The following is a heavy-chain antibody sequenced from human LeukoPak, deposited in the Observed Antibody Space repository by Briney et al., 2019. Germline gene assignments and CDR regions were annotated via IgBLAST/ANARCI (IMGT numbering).Heavy chain of an antibody. J-gene: IGHJ3*02. V-gene: IGHV1-2*02. D-gene: IGHD1-1*01. CDR1: GYTFTGYY. Sequence: ASVKVSCKASGYTFTGYYMRWARQTPGQGLEWMGWINPNSGGTKYAQNFQGRVTLTRDTSFRTAYMELRRLRSDDTAVYYCARESRTSSPPGDALVIWGQGTWVTVSS. CDR2: INPNSGGT. CDR3: ARESRTSSPPGDALVI.